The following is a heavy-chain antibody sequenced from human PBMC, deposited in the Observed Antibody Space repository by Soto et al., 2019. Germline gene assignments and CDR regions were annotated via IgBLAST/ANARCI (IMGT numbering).Heavy chain of an antibody. V-gene: IGHV3-74*01. J-gene: IGHJ3*02. CDR3: SRGGFNHGFDI. Sequence: GGSLRLSCSASEFTFSSYWMHWVRQAPGKGLVWVSRIDNDGRGTIYADSVKGRFTVTRDNTKNTLYLQMNSLRDEDTAVYYCSRGGFNHGFDIWGQGT. CDR1: EFTFSSYW. CDR2: IDNDGRGT.